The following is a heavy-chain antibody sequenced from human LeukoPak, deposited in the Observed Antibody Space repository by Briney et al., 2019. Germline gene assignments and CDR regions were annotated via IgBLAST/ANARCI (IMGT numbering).Heavy chain of an antibody. CDR3: AKGPYDYSNPYADLPYYGMDV. J-gene: IGHJ6*02. CDR1: GFTFSSYA. D-gene: IGHD4-11*01. Sequence: GGSLRLSCAPSGFTFSSYAMSWVPQAPGKGLEWVSAISGSGGSTYYADSVKGRFTISRDNSKNTLYLQMNSLRAEDTAVYYCAKGPYDYSNPYADLPYYGMDVWGQGTTVTVSS. V-gene: IGHV3-23*01. CDR2: ISGSGGST.